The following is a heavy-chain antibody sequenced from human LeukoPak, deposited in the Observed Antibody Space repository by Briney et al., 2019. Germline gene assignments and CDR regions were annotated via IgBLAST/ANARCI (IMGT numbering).Heavy chain of an antibody. Sequence: GGSLRLSCAASGFTFSSYGMNWVRQAPGKGLEWVSSISSISSYIYYADSVKGRFTVSRDNPQNTLYLQMSSLRAEDTAVYYCARADTSGYAVFDYWGQGALVTVSS. CDR1: GFTFSSYG. J-gene: IGHJ4*02. V-gene: IGHV3-21*01. CDR3: ARADTSGYAVFDY. CDR2: ISSISSYI. D-gene: IGHD3-22*01.